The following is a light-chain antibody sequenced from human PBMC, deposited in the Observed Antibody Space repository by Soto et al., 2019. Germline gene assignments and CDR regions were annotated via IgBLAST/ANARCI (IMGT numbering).Light chain of an antibody. CDR3: QQSYSAPWT. V-gene: IGKV1-39*01. Sequence: DIQMTQSPSSLSASVGDRVTITCRASQSISSNLNWYQQKSGKAPKVLIYAASSLQSGVPSRFSGSGYGTDFTLTISSLQPEDSATYYCQQSYSAPWTFGQGTKMEIK. CDR1: QSISSN. CDR2: AAS. J-gene: IGKJ1*01.